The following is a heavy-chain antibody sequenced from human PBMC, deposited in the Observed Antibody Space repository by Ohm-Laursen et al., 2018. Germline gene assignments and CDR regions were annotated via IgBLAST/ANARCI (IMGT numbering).Heavy chain of an antibody. D-gene: IGHD3-22*01. Sequence: SSVKVSCKASGGTFSSYAISWVRQAPGQGLEWMGRIIPILGIANYAQKFQGRVTITADKSTSTAYMELSSLRSEDTAVYYCARGANYYDSSGYLVEGAFDIWGQGTMVTVSS. CDR1: GGTFSSYA. CDR3: ARGANYYDSSGYLVEGAFDI. J-gene: IGHJ3*02. CDR2: IIPILGIA. V-gene: IGHV1-69*04.